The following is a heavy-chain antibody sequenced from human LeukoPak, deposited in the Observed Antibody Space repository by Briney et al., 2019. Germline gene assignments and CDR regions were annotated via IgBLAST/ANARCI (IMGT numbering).Heavy chain of an antibody. Sequence: PGGSLRLSCAASGFTFSSYGMHWVRQAPGKGLEWVAVIWYDGSNKYYADSVKGRFTISRDNSKNTLYLQMNSLRAEDTAVYYCARDLGSYYDIFAGREQVGETNWFDPWGQGTLVTVSS. CDR1: GFTFSSYG. D-gene: IGHD3-9*01. V-gene: IGHV3-33*01. J-gene: IGHJ5*02. CDR2: IWYDGSNK. CDR3: ARDLGSYYDIFAGREQVGETNWFDP.